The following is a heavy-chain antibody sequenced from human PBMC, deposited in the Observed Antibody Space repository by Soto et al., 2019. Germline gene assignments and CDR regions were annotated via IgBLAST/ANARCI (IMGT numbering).Heavy chain of an antibody. CDR1: GGSISSSSYY. V-gene: IGHV4-39*07. Sequence: SETLSLTCTVSGGSISSSSYYWGWIRQPPGKGLEWIGSIYYSGSTYYNPSLKSRVTISVDTSKNQFSLKLSSVTAADTAVYYCATKIRGYSKGYFDYWGQGTLVTVSS. D-gene: IGHD4-4*01. CDR2: IYYSGST. J-gene: IGHJ4*02. CDR3: ATKIRGYSKGYFDY.